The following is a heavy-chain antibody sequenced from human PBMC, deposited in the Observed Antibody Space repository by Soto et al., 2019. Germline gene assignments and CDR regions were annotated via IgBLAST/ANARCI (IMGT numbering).Heavy chain of an antibody. J-gene: IGHJ5*02. CDR2: MNPISGNT. CDR1: GYTFTSYD. D-gene: IGHD2-15*01. V-gene: IGHV1-8*01. Sequence: ASVKVSCKASGYTFTSYDINWVRQATGQGLEWKGWMNPISGNTGYAQKFQGRVTMTRNTSISTAYMELSSLRSEDTAVYYCASAPYCSGGSCYSYSYNWFDPWGQGTLVTVSS. CDR3: ASAPYCSGGSCYSYSYNWFDP.